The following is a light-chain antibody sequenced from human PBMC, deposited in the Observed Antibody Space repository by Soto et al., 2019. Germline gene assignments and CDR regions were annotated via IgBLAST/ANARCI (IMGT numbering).Light chain of an antibody. CDR1: QSARSS. J-gene: IGKJ5*01. CDR3: QQRSNWPMST. V-gene: IGKV3-15*01. Sequence: EVVMTQSPATLSVSPGERATLSCRASQSARSSLGWYQQKPGQPTSLLIYDVSIRDTGIPARFNGSGSGTEFTLTISSLQSEDFAVYYCQQRSNWPMSTFGQGTRLEI. CDR2: DVS.